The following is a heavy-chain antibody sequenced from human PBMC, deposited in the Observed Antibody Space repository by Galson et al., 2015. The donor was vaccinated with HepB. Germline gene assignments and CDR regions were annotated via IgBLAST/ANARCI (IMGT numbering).Heavy chain of an antibody. D-gene: IGHD3-3*01. CDR2: IYYSGST. CDR3: ARGYYDFWSGYYTSGRYYFDY. CDR1: GGSISSYY. V-gene: IGHV4-59*01. Sequence: SETLSLTCTVSGGSISSYYWSWIRQPPGKGLEWIGYIYYSGSTNYNPSLKSRVTISVDTSKNQFSLKLSSVTAADTAVYYCARGYYDFWSGYYTSGRYYFDYWGQGTLVTVSS. J-gene: IGHJ4*02.